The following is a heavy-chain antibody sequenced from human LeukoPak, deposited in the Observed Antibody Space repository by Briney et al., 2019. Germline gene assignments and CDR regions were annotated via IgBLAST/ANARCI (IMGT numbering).Heavy chain of an antibody. J-gene: IGHJ4*02. CDR2: INHSGGST. D-gene: IGHD6-19*01. CDR1: GGSFSGYY. Sequence: SETLSLTCAVYGGSFSGYYWSWIRQPPGKGLEWIGEINHSGGSTNYNPSLKSRVSISVDRTKNQFSLKLSSVTAADTAVYYCARRVVAGMMGYFDYWGQGTLVTVSS. CDR3: ARRVVAGMMGYFDY. V-gene: IGHV4-34*01.